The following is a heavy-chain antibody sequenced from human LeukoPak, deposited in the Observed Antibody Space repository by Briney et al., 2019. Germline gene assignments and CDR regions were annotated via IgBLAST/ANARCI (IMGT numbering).Heavy chain of an antibody. V-gene: IGHV1-24*01. CDR1: GYTLSGLA. Sequence: ASVKVSCKVAGYTLSGLAMHWVRQAPGKGLEWMGGLDPEDGEAIYAQPLQGRVTMTEDTSSDTAYMVLSSLRSEDTAVYYCATRNFGDYSAFDIWGQGTMVTVSS. CDR3: ATRNFGDYSAFDI. CDR2: LDPEDGEA. J-gene: IGHJ3*02. D-gene: IGHD4-17*01.